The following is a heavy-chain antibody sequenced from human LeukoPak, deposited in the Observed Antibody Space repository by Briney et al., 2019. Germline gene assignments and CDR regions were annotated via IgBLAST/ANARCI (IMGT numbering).Heavy chain of an antibody. CDR3: ASCSSSHDAFDI. D-gene: IGHD6-13*01. V-gene: IGHV1-18*01. J-gene: IGHJ3*02. CDR1: GYTFTSYG. Sequence: ASVKVSCKASGYTFTSYGISWVRRAPGQGLEWMGWISAYNGNTNYAQKLQGRVTMTTDTSTSTAYMELRSLRSDDTAVYYCASCSSSHDAFDIWGQGTMVTVSS. CDR2: ISAYNGNT.